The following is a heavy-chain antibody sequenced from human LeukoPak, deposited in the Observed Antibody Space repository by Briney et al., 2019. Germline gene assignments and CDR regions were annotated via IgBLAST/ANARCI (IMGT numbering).Heavy chain of an antibody. CDR2: IYYSGST. CDR3: ARYYYDSSGYYYFDY. D-gene: IGHD3-22*01. Sequence: SETLSLTCTVSGGSISSYYWSWIRQPPGKGLEWIGYIYYSGSTNYNPSLKSRVTISVDTSKNQFSLKLSSVTAADTAVYYCARYYYDSSGYYYFDYWGQGTLVTVSS. J-gene: IGHJ4*02. CDR1: GGSISSYY. V-gene: IGHV4-59*01.